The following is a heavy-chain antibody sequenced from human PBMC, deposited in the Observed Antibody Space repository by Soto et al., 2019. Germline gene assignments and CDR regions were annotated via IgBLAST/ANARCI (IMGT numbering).Heavy chain of an antibody. V-gene: IGHV4-4*07. CDR1: GGSINTYY. Sequence: QVQLQESGPGLVKPSETLSLTCSVSGGSINTYYWNWIRQPAGKGLEWIGRIYTSGSTNYNPSLKSRVSMSVDTSKNQFSLKLSSVTAADTAVYYCARGVYYYESSGYYYGLSWYFYLWGRGTLVTVSS. J-gene: IGHJ2*01. CDR2: IYTSGST. D-gene: IGHD3-22*01. CDR3: ARGVYYYESSGYYYGLSWYFYL.